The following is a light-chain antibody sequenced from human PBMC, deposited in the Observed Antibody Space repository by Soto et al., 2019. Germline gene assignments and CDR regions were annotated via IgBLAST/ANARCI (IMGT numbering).Light chain of an antibody. Sequence: QSALTQPASVSGSPGQSITISCTGTSSDVGGVNYVSWYQQHPGKAPKLMIYDVSNRPSGVSNRFSGSKSGNTASLTISGLQAEDEDDDYCSSYTSVGTLDVVFGGGTKLTVL. V-gene: IGLV2-14*01. CDR3: SSYTSVGTLDVV. CDR1: SSDVGGVNY. CDR2: DVS. J-gene: IGLJ2*01.